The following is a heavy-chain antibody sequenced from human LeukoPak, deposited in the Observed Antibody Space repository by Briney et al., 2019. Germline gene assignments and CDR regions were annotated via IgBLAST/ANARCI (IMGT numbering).Heavy chain of an antibody. V-gene: IGHV3-30*02. Sequence: GGSLRLSCAASGFTFSSYGMHWVRQAPGKGLEWVAFIRYGGSNKYYADSVKGRFTISRDNSKNTLYLQMNSLRAEDTAVYYCAKETYYYDSSPEVFFDYWGQGTLVTVSS. J-gene: IGHJ4*02. CDR1: GFTFSSYG. CDR2: IRYGGSNK. CDR3: AKETYYYDSSPEVFFDY. D-gene: IGHD3-22*01.